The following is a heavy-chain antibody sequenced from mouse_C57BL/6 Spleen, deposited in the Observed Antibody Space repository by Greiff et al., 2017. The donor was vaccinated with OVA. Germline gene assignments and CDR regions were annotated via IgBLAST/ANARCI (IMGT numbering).Heavy chain of an antibody. Sequence: DVKLVESGGGLVQPKGSLKLSCAASGFSFNTYAMNWVRQAPGKGLEWVARIRSKSNNYATYYADSVKDRFTISRDDSESMLYLQMNNLKTEDTAMYYCVRQGYYGSSYDWYFDVWGTGTTVTVSS. D-gene: IGHD1-1*01. CDR1: GFSFNTYA. J-gene: IGHJ1*03. CDR2: IRSKSNNYAT. V-gene: IGHV10-1*01. CDR3: VRQGYYGSSYDWYFDV.